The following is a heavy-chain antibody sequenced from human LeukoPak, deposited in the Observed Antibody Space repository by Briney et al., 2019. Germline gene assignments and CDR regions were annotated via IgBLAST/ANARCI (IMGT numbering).Heavy chain of an antibody. CDR3: ARAATELTDNNWFDP. V-gene: IGHV1-69*05. D-gene: IGHD2-15*01. J-gene: IGHJ5*02. CDR2: IIPIFGTA. Sequence: SVKVSCKASGGTFSSYAISWVRQAPGQGLEWMGGIIPIFGTANYAQKFQGRVTITTDESTSTACMELSSLRSEDTAVYYCARAATELTDNNWFDPWGQGTLVTVSS. CDR1: GGTFSSYA.